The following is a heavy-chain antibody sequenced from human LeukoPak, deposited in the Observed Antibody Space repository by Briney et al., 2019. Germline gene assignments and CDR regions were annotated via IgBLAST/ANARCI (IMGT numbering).Heavy chain of an antibody. Sequence: PGGSLRLSCAASGFTFSSYSMNWVRQAPRKGLEWVSYISSSSSTIYYADSVKGRFTISRDNAKNSLYLQMNSLRAEDTAVYYCARLALEGIQLWNDYYYYYMDVWGKGTTVTVSS. CDR3: ARLALEGIQLWNDYYYYYMDV. D-gene: IGHD5-18*01. V-gene: IGHV3-48*04. CDR2: ISSSSSTI. J-gene: IGHJ6*03. CDR1: GFTFSSYS.